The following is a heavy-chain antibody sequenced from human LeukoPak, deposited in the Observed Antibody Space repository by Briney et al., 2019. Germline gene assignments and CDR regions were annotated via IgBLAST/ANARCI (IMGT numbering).Heavy chain of an antibody. J-gene: IGHJ4*02. CDR1: GGSIRSYY. D-gene: IGHD6-13*01. V-gene: IGHV4-59*12. CDR3: ASRVIAAAGYYFDY. CDR2: IYYSGST. Sequence: SETLSLTCTVSGGSIRSYYWSWIRQPPGKGLEWIGYIYYSGSTNYNPSLKSRVTISVDTSRNQFSLKLSSVTAADTAVYYCASRVIAAAGYYFDYWGQGTLVTVSS.